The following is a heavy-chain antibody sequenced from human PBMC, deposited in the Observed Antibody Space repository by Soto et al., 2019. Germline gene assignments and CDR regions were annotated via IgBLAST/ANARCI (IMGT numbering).Heavy chain of an antibody. Sequence: PGGSLRLSCAASGFTFSSYSVNWVRQAPGKGLEWVSYMSSSGSNIHYADSVRGRFTISRDNAKNSLYLQMNSLRAADTATYYCAKSRGNGWPVHYFHGMDVWGQGTTVTVSS. CDR1: GFTFSSYS. D-gene: IGHD6-19*01. J-gene: IGHJ6*02. CDR2: MSSSGSNI. V-gene: IGHV3-21*04. CDR3: AKSRGNGWPVHYFHGMDV.